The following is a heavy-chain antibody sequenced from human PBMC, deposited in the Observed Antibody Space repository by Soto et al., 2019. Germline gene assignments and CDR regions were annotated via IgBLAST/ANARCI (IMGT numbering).Heavy chain of an antibody. Sequence: GGSLRLSCAASGFTFSSYAMSWVRQAPGKGLEWVSAISGSGGSTYYADSVKGRFTISRDNSKNTLYLQMNSLRAEDTAVYYCATHIIVATTEYYYDSSGYYYPPFFDYWGQGTLVTVSS. J-gene: IGHJ4*02. CDR2: ISGSGGST. CDR1: GFTFSSYA. CDR3: ATHIIVATTEYYYDSSGYYYPPFFDY. V-gene: IGHV3-23*01. D-gene: IGHD3-22*01.